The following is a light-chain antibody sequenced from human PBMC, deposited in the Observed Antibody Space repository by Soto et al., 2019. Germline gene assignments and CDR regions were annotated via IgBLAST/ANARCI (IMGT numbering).Light chain of an antibody. CDR2: DAS. CDR1: QSVSTS. V-gene: IGKV3-11*01. Sequence: EIVLTQSPATLSLSPGEGATLSCRASQSVSTSLAWYQQKPGQAPRLLIYDASNRATGIPARFSGSGSGTDFTLTISSLEPEDFAGYYWQQRSNWPRTFCQGTKLEIK. CDR3: QQRSNWPRT. J-gene: IGKJ2*01.